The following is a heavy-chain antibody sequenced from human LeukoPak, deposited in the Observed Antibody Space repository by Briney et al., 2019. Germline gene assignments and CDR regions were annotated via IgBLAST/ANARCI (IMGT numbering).Heavy chain of an antibody. D-gene: IGHD6-13*01. CDR3: AGELVEVHGFDY. CDR1: GFTFSSYA. Sequence: GGSLRLSCAASGFTFSSYAMHWVRQAPGTGLEWVAVISYDGSNKYYADSVKGRFTISRDNSKNTLYLQMNSLRAEDTAVYYCAGELVEVHGFDYWGQGTLVTVSS. CDR2: ISYDGSNK. V-gene: IGHV3-30*04. J-gene: IGHJ4*02.